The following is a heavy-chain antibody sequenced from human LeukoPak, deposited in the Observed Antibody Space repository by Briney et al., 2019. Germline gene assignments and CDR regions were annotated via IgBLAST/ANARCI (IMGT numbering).Heavy chain of an antibody. Sequence: GGSLRLSCAASGFTFSNAWMSWVRPAPGKGLEWVGRIKSKTDGGTTDYAAPVKGRFTISRDDSKNTLYLQMNSLKTEDTAVYYCTTVPYSSSWSYYFDYWGQGTLVTVSS. CDR3: TTVPYSSSWSYYFDY. CDR1: GFTFSNAW. D-gene: IGHD6-13*01. CDR2: IKSKTDGGTT. J-gene: IGHJ4*02. V-gene: IGHV3-15*01.